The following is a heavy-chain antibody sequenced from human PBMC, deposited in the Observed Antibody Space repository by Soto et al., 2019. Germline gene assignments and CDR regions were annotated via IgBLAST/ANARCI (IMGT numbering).Heavy chain of an antibody. CDR2: IHHSGST. CDR1: CDSISSRNW. D-gene: IGHD2-2*01. J-gene: IGHJ5*02. Sequence: SETLSLTCGVSCDSISSRNWWNWVRQPPGKGLEWIGEIHHSGSTSYNPSLKSRVTISVDKSKNQFSLKLNSVIAADTAVYYCARARQYCSSTSCYLDPWGQGTLVTVSS. CDR3: ARARQYCSSTSCYLDP. V-gene: IGHV4-4*02.